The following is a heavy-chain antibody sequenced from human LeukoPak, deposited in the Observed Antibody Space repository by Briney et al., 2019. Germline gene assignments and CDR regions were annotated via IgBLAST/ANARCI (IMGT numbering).Heavy chain of an antibody. Sequence: GGSLRLSCAASGFTFSSFSMNWVRQAPGKGLEWVSYISSSSSIIYYADSVKGRFTISRDNAKNSLYLQMNSLRAEDTAVYYCARPRGTRSYYYYYGMDAWGQGTTVTVSS. D-gene: IGHD2-8*01. CDR1: GFTFSSFS. V-gene: IGHV3-48*04. J-gene: IGHJ6*02. CDR3: ARPRGTRSYYYYYGMDA. CDR2: ISSSSSII.